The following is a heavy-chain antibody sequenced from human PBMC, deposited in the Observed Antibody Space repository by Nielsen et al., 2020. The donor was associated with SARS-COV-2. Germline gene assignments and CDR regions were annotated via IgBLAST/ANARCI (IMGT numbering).Heavy chain of an antibody. CDR3: ARASAWFDP. CDR2: IYYSGST. J-gene: IGHJ5*02. Sequence: SETLSLTCGVSFGSFSDYSWGWIRQPPGKGLEWIGYIYYSGSTNYNPSLKSRVTISVDTSKNQFSLKLSSVTAADTAVYYCARASAWFDPWGQGTLVTVSS. V-gene: IGHV4-59*01. CDR1: FGSFSDYS.